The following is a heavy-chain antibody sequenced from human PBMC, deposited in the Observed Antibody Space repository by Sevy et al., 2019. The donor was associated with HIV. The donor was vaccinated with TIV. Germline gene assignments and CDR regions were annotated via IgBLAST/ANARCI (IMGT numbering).Heavy chain of an antibody. J-gene: IGHJ4*02. CDR1: GLTLTTTG. V-gene: IGHV3-23*01. CDR2: VTSDGTT. CDR3: AGGDTTMITDLDY. Sequence: GGSLRLSCAASGLTLTTTGMSWVRQAPGKGLEWVAGVTSDGTTYYADSVRDRFTVSRGNSKNTLYLQLNSLRADDTAGVYWAGGDTTMITDLDYWGQGTLVTVSS. D-gene: IGHD3-16*01.